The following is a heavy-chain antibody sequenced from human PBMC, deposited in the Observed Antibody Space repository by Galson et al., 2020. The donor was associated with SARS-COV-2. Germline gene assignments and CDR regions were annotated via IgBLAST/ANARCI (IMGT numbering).Heavy chain of an antibody. D-gene: IGHD3-22*01. J-gene: IGHJ4*02. CDR2: IYYSGST. Sequence: ETSETLSLTCTVSGGSISSGGYYWSWIRPHPGKGLEWIGYIYYSGSTYYNPSLKSRVTISVDTSKNQFSLKLSSVTAADTAVYYCARIRTYYDDSSGYYNPIFDYWGQGTLGTVAS. CDR3: ARIRTYYDDSSGYYNPIFDY. V-gene: IGHV4-31*03. CDR1: GGSISSGGYY.